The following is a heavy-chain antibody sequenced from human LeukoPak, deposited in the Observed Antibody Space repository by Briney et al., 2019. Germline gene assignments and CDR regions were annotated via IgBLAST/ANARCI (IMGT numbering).Heavy chain of an antibody. J-gene: IGHJ6*02. CDR3: ARVGPFEVARYFYGMDV. CDR1: GGTFSSYA. V-gene: IGHV1-69*01. D-gene: IGHD3-3*01. Sequence: GSSVKVSCEASGGTFSSYAISWVRQAPGQGLEWMGGIIPIFGTANYAQKFQGRVTITADESTSTAYMELSSLRSEDTAVYYCARVGPFEVARYFYGMDVWGQGTTVTVSS. CDR2: IIPIFGTA.